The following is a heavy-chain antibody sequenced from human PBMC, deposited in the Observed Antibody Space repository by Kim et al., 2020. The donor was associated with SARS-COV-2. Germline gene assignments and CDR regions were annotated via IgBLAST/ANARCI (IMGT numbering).Heavy chain of an antibody. Sequence: GGSLRLSCAASGFTFSSYGMHWVRQAPGKGLEWVAVIWYDGSNKYYADSVKGRFTISRDNSKNTLYLQMNSLRAEDTAVYYCAREKAYRPKGAYYYYGMDVWGQGTTVTVSS. CDR3: AREKAYRPKGAYYYYGMDV. CDR2: IWYDGSNK. D-gene: IGHD1-26*01. CDR1: GFTFSSYG. V-gene: IGHV3-33*01. J-gene: IGHJ6*02.